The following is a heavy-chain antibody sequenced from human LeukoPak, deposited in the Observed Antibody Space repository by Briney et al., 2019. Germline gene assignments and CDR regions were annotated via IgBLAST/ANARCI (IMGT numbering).Heavy chain of an antibody. CDR2: IYYSGST. CDR3: ARSHYGSTSTNYYMDV. D-gene: IGHD2-2*01. CDR1: GGSISSYY. Sequence: SETLSLTCTVSGGSISSYYWSWIRQPPGKGLEWIGYIYYSGSTNYNPSLKSRVTISVDTSRNQISLKLSSVTAADTAVYYCARSHYGSTSTNYYMDVWGKGTTVTVSS. V-gene: IGHV4-59*01. J-gene: IGHJ6*03.